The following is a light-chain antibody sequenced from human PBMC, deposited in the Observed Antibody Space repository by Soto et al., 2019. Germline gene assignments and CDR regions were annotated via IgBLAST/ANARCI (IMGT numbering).Light chain of an antibody. V-gene: IGLV1-44*01. J-gene: IGLJ3*02. CDR2: SNN. CDR1: RSNIGSNT. Sequence: QAVVTQPPSASGTPGQRVTISCSGSRSNIGSNTMNWYQQLPGTAPKLLIYSNNQRPSGVPDRFSGSKSGTSASLAISGLQSEDEADYYCAAWDDSLNGPVFGGGTKLTVL. CDR3: AAWDDSLNGPV.